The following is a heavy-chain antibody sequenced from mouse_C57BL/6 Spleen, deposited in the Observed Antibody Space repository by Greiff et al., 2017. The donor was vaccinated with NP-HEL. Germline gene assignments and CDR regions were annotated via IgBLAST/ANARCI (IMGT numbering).Heavy chain of an antibody. J-gene: IGHJ3*01. D-gene: IGHD2-4*01. V-gene: IGHV5-6*01. CDR2: ISSGGSYT. CDR1: GFTFSSYG. CDR3: ARHANDYPFAY. Sequence: EVQLVESGGDLVKPGGSLKLSCAASGFTFSSYGMSWVRQTPDKRLEWVATISSGGSYTYYPDSVKGRFTISRDNAKNTLYLQMSSLKSEDTAMYYCARHANDYPFAYWGQGTLVTVSA.